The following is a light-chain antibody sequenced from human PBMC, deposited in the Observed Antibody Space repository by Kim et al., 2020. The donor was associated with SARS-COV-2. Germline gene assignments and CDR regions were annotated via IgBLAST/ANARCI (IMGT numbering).Light chain of an antibody. Sequence: SYELTQPPSVSVSPGQTASITCSGDKLGDKFACWFQQKPGQSPVLVIYQDTKRPSGIPARFSGSNSGNTATLTISGTQPMDEADYYCQAWDSSTVVFGGGTQLTVL. J-gene: IGLJ2*01. CDR1: KLGDKF. V-gene: IGLV3-1*01. CDR3: QAWDSSTVV. CDR2: QDT.